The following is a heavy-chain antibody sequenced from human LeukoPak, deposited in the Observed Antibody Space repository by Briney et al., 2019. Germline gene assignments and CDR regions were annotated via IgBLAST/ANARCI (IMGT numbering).Heavy chain of an antibody. J-gene: IGHJ4*02. CDR3: ARGSLSSGSHYSDY. Sequence: GGPVTLSCAASGFTYSSYSMNWLRQAPGKGLEWVSSISSGSHYIFYADSVKGRFTISRENAKNSVSLQMNSLRAEDTAVYYCARGSLSSGSHYSDYWGQGTLVTVSS. D-gene: IGHD3-10*01. V-gene: IGHV3-21*01. CDR1: GFTYSSYS. CDR2: ISSGSHYI.